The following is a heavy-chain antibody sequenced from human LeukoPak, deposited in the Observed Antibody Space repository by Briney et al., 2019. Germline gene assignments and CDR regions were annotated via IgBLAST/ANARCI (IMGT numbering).Heavy chain of an antibody. Sequence: GESLKISCKGSGYSFTSYWIGWVRQMPGKGLEWMGIIYPGDSDTRYSPSFQGQVTISADKSIGTAYLQWSSLKASDTAMYYCARLLQDTAMVSGNWFDPWGQGTLVTVSS. CDR2: IYPGDSDT. CDR3: ARLLQDTAMVSGNWFDP. D-gene: IGHD5-18*01. CDR1: GYSFTSYW. V-gene: IGHV5-51*01. J-gene: IGHJ5*02.